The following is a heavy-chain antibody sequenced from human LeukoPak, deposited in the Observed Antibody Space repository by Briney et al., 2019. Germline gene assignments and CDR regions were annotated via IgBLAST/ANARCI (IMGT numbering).Heavy chain of an antibody. D-gene: IGHD2-15*01. CDR2: IYPGDSDT. Sequence: GESLKISCTSSGYHFATYWIGWVRQMPGKGLEWMGIIYPGDSDTRYSPSFKGQVTISADRSIGTAYLQWRSLKASDSAMYYCASSPTSISTPYSFDSGGGGPLVTV. CDR3: ASSPTSISTPYSFDS. V-gene: IGHV5-51*01. J-gene: IGHJ4*02. CDR1: GYHFATYW.